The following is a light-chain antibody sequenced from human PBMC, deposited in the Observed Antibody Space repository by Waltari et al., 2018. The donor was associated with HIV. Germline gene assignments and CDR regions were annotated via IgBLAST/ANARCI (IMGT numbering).Light chain of an antibody. Sequence: DIVMTQSPDSLAVSLGERATINCKSSQSVLYSSNNKNYLAWYQQKPGQPPKLLIYWASTRESGVPYRFSGSGSGTDFTLTISSLQAEDVAVYYCQQYYSTSTWTFGQGTKVEIK. CDR2: WAS. CDR1: QSVLYSSNNKNY. CDR3: QQYYSTSTWT. J-gene: IGKJ1*01. V-gene: IGKV4-1*01.